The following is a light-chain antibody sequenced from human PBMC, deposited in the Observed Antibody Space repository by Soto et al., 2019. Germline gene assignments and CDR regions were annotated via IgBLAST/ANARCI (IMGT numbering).Light chain of an antibody. CDR3: QQTYTTPVT. Sequence: DIQMTQSPSSLSASVGDRVTITCRASQSINRYINWYQQKSGKAPKLLINAASSLQSGVPSRFSGSGSGTDFTPTISKLQPEDFATYYCQQTYTTPVTFGPGTKVDIK. J-gene: IGKJ3*01. CDR1: QSINRY. CDR2: AAS. V-gene: IGKV1-39*01.